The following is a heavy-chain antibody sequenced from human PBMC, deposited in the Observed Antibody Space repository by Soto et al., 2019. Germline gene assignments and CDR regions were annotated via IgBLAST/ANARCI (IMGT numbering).Heavy chain of an antibody. CDR3: AKSPGRVPYGVDI. Sequence: PGGSLRLSCAASGFTFSMFAMSWVRQAPGKGLEWVSAISGSVDSTYYADSVKGRFTISRDNSQNTVYLQMNSLRGEDTAVYYCAKSPGRVPYGVDIWGQGTTVTVSS. J-gene: IGHJ6*02. V-gene: IGHV3-23*01. CDR1: GFTFSMFA. CDR2: ISGSVDST. D-gene: IGHD2-15*01.